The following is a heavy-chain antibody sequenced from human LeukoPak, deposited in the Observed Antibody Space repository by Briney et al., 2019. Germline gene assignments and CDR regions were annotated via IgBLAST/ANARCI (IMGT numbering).Heavy chain of an antibody. Sequence: GGSLRLSCAASGFTFSSYGMHWVRQAPGKGLEWVAVIWYDGSNKYYADSVKGRFTISRDNSKNTLYLQMNSLRAEDTAVYYCASNPEYSGSYSWIHWGQGTLVTVSS. V-gene: IGHV3-33*01. CDR1: GFTFSSYG. J-gene: IGHJ4*02. CDR3: ASNPEYSGSYSWIH. D-gene: IGHD1-26*01. CDR2: IWYDGSNK.